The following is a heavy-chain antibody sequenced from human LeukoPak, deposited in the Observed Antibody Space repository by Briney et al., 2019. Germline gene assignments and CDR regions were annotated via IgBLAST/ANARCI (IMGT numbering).Heavy chain of an antibody. CDR2: ISSSSSYM. D-gene: IGHD2-2*01. CDR1: GFTFSSYA. J-gene: IGHJ4*02. CDR3: ASSTSRAGGPGGHSFDY. V-gene: IGHV3-21*01. Sequence: GGSLRLSCAASGFTFSSYAMSWVRQAPGKGLEWVSSISSSSSYMYYADSLKGRFTISRDNAKNSLYLQMNSLRAEDTAVYYCASSTSRAGGPGGHSFDYWGQGTLVTVSS.